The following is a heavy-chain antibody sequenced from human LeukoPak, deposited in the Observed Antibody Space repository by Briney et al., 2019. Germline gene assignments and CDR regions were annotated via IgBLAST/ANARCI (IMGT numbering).Heavy chain of an antibody. CDR1: GYTFTSYD. CDR2: MNPNCGNT. D-gene: IGHD4-23*01. CDR3: ARGDYGGTLYYGMDV. V-gene: IGHV1-8*01. Sequence: ASVKVSCKASGYTFTSYDISWVRQATGQGLEWMGGMNPNCGNTGYAQKFQGRVTMTRNTSISTAYMELSSLRSEDTAVYYCARGDYGGTLYYGMDVWGQGTTVTVSS. J-gene: IGHJ6*02.